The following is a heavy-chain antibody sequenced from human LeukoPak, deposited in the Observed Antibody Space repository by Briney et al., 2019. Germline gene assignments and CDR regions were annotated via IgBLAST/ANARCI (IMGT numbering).Heavy chain of an antibody. D-gene: IGHD6-19*01. CDR1: GYSFTSYW. CDR3: ARPAAVAGNDHFDC. CDR2: IYPGDSDT. J-gene: IGHJ4*02. Sequence: GASLKISCKGSGYSFTSYWIGLVRPMPGKGLGWMRIIYPGDSDTRYSPSFQGEVTISADKSISTAFLQWSSLKASDTAMYYCARPAAVAGNDHFDCWGQGTLVTVSS. V-gene: IGHV5-51*01.